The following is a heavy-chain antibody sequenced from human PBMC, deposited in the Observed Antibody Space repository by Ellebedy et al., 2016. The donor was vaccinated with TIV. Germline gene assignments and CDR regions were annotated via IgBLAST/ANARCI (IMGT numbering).Heavy chain of an antibody. D-gene: IGHD1-26*01. V-gene: IGHV3-7*02. J-gene: IGHJ4*02. CDR3: ATEKYSGSWFDY. CDR2: IKQDGSEK. CDR1: GFTFSSYW. Sequence: GESLKISXAASGFTFSSYWMSWVRQAPGKGLEWVANIKQDGSEKYYVDSVKGRFTISRDNAKNSLYLQMNSLRDEDTAVYYCATEKYSGSWFDYWGQGTLVTVSA.